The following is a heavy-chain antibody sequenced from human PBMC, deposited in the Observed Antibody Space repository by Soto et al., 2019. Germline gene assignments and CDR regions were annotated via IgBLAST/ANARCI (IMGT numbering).Heavy chain of an antibody. CDR3: AKGNEYGDVGY. J-gene: IGHJ4*02. CDR1: GFTFSSYA. V-gene: IGHV3-23*01. Sequence: GGSLRLSCAASGFTFSSYAMSWVRQAPGKGLEWVSAISGSGGSTYYAYSVKGRFTISRDNSKNTLYLKMNSLRAEDTDVYYCAKGNEYGDVGYWGQGTLVTVSS. D-gene: IGHD4-17*01. CDR2: ISGSGGST.